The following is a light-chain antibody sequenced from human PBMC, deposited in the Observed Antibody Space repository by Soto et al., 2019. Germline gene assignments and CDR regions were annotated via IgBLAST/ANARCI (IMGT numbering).Light chain of an antibody. Sequence: DIQMTQSPSTLSPSVGERVAITCRASQSISRWLVWYQQKPGKAPKLLIYDASSMASGVPSRFSGSGSGTEFPLTISCLQPEDFVAYSCQQYVNYPYTFGQGTKMEIK. CDR1: QSISRW. V-gene: IGKV1-5*01. CDR3: QQYVNYPYT. CDR2: DAS. J-gene: IGKJ2*01.